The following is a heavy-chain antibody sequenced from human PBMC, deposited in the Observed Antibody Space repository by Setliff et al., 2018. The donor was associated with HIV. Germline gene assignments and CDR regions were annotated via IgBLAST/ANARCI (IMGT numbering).Heavy chain of an antibody. CDR1: GSSMTGRYI. CDR3: ARDFRIGWAVQDYWYFDL. J-gene: IGHJ2*01. CDR2: IFHSGTT. D-gene: IGHD1-26*01. V-gene: IGHV4-38-2*02. Sequence: SETLSLTCIVSGSSMTGRYIWGWFRQPPGKGLQGIGNIFHSGTTRYNVSLESRLTLSVDTSRNQFSLRLTSATAADTAVYYCARDFRIGWAVQDYWYFDLCGRGTLVTVSS.